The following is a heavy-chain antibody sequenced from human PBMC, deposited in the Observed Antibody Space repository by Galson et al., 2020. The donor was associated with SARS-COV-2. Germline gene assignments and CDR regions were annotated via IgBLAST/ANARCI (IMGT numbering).Heavy chain of an antibody. D-gene: IGHD3-22*01. J-gene: IGHJ6*02. Sequence: GGSLRLSCAASGFTFSNAWMSWVRQAPGKGLEWVGRIKSKTDGGTTDYAAPVKGRFTISRDDSKNTLYLQMNSLKTEDTAVYYCTTNEGSGYYPGGMDVWGQGTTVTVSS. CDR2: IKSKTDGGTT. V-gene: IGHV3-15*01. CDR1: GFTFSNAW. CDR3: TTNEGSGYYPGGMDV.